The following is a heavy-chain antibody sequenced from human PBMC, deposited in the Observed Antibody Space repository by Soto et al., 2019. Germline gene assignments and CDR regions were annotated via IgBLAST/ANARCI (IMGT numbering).Heavy chain of an antibody. D-gene: IGHD1-26*01. Sequence: PGESLKISCKGSGYSFTSYWIGWVRQMPGKGLEWMGIIYPGDSDTRYSPSFQGQVTISADKSISTAYLQWSSLKASDTAMYYCALTRASYFSEGSGDAFDIWGQGTMVTVSS. CDR2: IYPGDSDT. CDR3: ALTRASYFSEGSGDAFDI. J-gene: IGHJ3*02. CDR1: GYSFTSYW. V-gene: IGHV5-51*01.